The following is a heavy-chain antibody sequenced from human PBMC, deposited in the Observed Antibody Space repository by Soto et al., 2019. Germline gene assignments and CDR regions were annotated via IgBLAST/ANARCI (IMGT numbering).Heavy chain of an antibody. CDR3: ARMFYYGWGSYWEGCFDS. CDR1: GYTFTGYY. Sequence: ASVKVSCKASGYTFTGYYMHWVRQAPGQGLEWMGWINPNSGGTNYAQKFQGRVTMPRDTSISTAYMELSRLRSDDTAVYYCARMFYYGWGSYWEGCFDSWGQGPLVTVSS. J-gene: IGHJ4*02. D-gene: IGHD3-10*01. CDR2: INPNSGGT. V-gene: IGHV1-2*02.